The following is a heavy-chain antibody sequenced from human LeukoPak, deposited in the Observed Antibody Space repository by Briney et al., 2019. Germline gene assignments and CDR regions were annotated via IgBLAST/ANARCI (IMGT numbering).Heavy chain of an antibody. V-gene: IGHV4-4*02. CDR3: ARGRAWGSYYYFYLDV. CDR2: IYHSGST. CDR1: GGSISNSNW. D-gene: IGHD3-16*01. Sequence: SETLSLTCAVSGGSISNSNWWSWVRQPPGKGLEWIGEIYHSGSTNYNPSLKSRVTISVDKSKNQFSLKLSSVTAADTAVYYCARGRAWGSYYYFYLDVWGKGTTVTISS. J-gene: IGHJ6*03.